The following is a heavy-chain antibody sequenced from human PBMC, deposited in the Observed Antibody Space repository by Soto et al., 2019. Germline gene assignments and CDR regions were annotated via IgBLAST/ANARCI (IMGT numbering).Heavy chain of an antibody. V-gene: IGHV3-23*01. CDR1: GFSFPDYD. Sequence: PGGSLRLSCEGSGFSFPDYDMNWVRQTPGKGLEWVAAVGRFGNTNYRDSVRGRFTIFRDDSRNTVYLQMNRLRVEDTAVYFCAKEGRLRSPAGDYFDSWAQGSLVTV. D-gene: IGHD3-10*01. CDR2: VGRFGNT. J-gene: IGHJ4*02. CDR3: AKEGRLRSPAGDYFDS.